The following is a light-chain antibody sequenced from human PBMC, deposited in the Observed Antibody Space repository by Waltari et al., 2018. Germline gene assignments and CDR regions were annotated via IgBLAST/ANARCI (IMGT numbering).Light chain of an antibody. J-gene: IGKJ5*01. CDR2: WAA. CDR1: QSVLYSSNNKNY. V-gene: IGKV4-1*01. CDR3: QQYYSSPIT. Sequence: DIVMTQSPDSLSVSLGERATINCKSSQSVLYSSNNKNYFAWYQQKPRQPPKLLMYWAATRQSGVPDRFSGSGSGTDFTLPISNLQDGDVAVYYCQQYYSSPITFGQGTRLELK.